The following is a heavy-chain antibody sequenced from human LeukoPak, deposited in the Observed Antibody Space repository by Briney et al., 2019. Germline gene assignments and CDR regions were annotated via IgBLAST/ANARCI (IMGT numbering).Heavy chain of an antibody. CDR3: ARVRMGATVSDFYYYYMDV. V-gene: IGHV3-64*01. D-gene: IGHD1-26*01. J-gene: IGHJ6*03. CDR1: GFTFSSYS. CDR2: IISNGGST. Sequence: GGSQRLSCAASGFTFSSYSVHCVRQAPEKGLESVSDIISNGGSTYYANSMKGRFTISRDNSQNTLYLQMGSLRVEDMAVYYCARVRMGATVSDFYYYYMDVWGKGTTVTVSS.